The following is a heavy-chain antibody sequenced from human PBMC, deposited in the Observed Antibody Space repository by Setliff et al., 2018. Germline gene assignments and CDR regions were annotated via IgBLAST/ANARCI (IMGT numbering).Heavy chain of an antibody. CDR1: GFTFSNYG. V-gene: IGHV3-48*01. Sequence: PGGSLRLSCVASGFTFSNYGMTWVRQAPGKGLEWISYISTSGSTIYYADSVRGRFTISRDNSKSTLYLQMNSLRAEDTAVYYCAKDFWSGYVSYLDPWGQGTLVTVSS. J-gene: IGHJ5*02. D-gene: IGHD3-3*01. CDR2: ISTSGSTI. CDR3: AKDFWSGYVSYLDP.